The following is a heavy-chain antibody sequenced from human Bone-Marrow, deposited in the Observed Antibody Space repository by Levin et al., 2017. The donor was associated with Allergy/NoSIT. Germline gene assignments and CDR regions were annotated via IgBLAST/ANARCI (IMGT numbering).Heavy chain of an antibody. D-gene: IGHD5-12*01. Sequence: PGGSLRLSCAASGFTFDDYAMHWVRQAPGKGLEWVSGISWNSGSIGYADSVKGRFTISRDNAKNSLYLQMNSLRAEDTALYYCAKAMYSGYDLVVSDYWGQGTLVTVSS. CDR3: AKAMYSGYDLVVSDY. J-gene: IGHJ4*02. CDR2: ISWNSGSI. CDR1: GFTFDDYA. V-gene: IGHV3-9*01.